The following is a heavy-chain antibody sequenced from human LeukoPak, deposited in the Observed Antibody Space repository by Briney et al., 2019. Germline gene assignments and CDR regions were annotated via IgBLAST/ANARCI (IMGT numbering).Heavy chain of an antibody. J-gene: IGHJ3*02. Sequence: SETLSLACSVSGGSISSYYWSWIRQPPGRGLEWIGYIYYSGSTNFNPSLKSRVTIAVDTSKNQFSLKLSSVTAADTAVYYCARVKGDILTGYYGVGAFDIWDQGTMVTVSS. CDR3: ARVKGDILTGYYGVGAFDI. D-gene: IGHD3-9*01. V-gene: IGHV4-59*01. CDR1: GGSISSYY. CDR2: IYYSGST.